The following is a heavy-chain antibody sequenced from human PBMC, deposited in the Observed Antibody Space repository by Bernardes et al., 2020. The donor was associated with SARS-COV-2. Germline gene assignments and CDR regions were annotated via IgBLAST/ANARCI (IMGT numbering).Heavy chain of an antibody. Sequence: GGSLRLSCVASGFTFNRHSMAWVRQAPGKGLEWVANIIGDGSEKYYVDSVKGRFTISRDNAKNSQWLQMNSLRAEDTAVYYCARDFRGFDYWGRGTLVTVSS. CDR2: IIGDGSEK. V-gene: IGHV3-7*05. CDR1: GFTFNRHS. J-gene: IGHJ4*02. CDR3: ARDFRGFDY.